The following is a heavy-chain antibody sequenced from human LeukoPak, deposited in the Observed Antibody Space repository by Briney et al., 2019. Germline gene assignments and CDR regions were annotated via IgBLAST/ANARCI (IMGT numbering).Heavy chain of an antibody. CDR3: ARDGVGYLR. V-gene: IGHV4-39*07. J-gene: IGHJ4*02. CDR1: GGSISSSSYY. CDR2: IYYSGST. D-gene: IGHD3-10*02. Sequence: SETLSLTCTVSGGSISSSSYYWGWIRQPPGKGLEWIGSIYYSGSTYYNPSLKSRVTISVDTSKNQFSLKLSSVTAADTAVYYRARDGVGYLRWGQGTLVTVSS.